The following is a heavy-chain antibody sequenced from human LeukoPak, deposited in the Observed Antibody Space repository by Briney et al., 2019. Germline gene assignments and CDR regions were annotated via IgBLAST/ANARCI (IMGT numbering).Heavy chain of an antibody. CDR2: TSYDGSNE. CDR3: AKGPVRGAPYAMDV. J-gene: IGHJ6*02. V-gene: IGHV3-30*18. Sequence: PGGSLRLSCVASGCTFSNYGMHWVRQAPGKGLEWVAVTSYDGSNEYYADSVKGRFTISRDNSKNTLFLQMNSLRAEDTAGYSCAKGPVRGAPYAMDVWGQGTTVTVSS. CDR1: GCTFSNYG. D-gene: IGHD1-26*01.